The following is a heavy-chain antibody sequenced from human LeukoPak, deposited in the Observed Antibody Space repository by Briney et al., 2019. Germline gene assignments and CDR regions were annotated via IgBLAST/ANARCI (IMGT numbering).Heavy chain of an antibody. V-gene: IGHV3-7*01. CDR1: GFSFSRYW. J-gene: IGHJ4*02. D-gene: IGHD3-22*01. Sequence: GGSLRLSCAASGFSFSRYWMSWVRQAPGKRLEWVANIKEDGSEKYYVDSVKGRFTISRDNAKKSLYLQMNSLRAEDTAVYYCARRPGGYYDSNGILEYFDYWGQGILVTVSS. CDR2: IKEDGSEK. CDR3: ARRPGGYYDSNGILEYFDY.